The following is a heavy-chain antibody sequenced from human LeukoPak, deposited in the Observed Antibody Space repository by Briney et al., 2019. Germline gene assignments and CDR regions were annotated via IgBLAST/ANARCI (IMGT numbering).Heavy chain of an antibody. J-gene: IGHJ4*02. CDR2: ISGSGGST. D-gene: IGHD5-18*01. CDR1: GFTFSSYG. V-gene: IGHV3-23*01. CDR3: AKDLTNGYGIPYFDY. Sequence: PGGSLRLSCAASGFTFSSYGMSWVRQAPGKGLEWVSAISGSGGSTYYADSVKGRFTISRDNSKNTLYLQMNSLRAEDTAVYYCAKDLTNGYGIPYFDYWGQGTLVTVSS.